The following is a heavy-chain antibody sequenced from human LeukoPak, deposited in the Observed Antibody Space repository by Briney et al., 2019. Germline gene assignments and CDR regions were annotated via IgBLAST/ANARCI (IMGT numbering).Heavy chain of an antibody. D-gene: IGHD3-10*01. Sequence: ASVKVSCKASGYTFTRYYMYWVRQAPGQGLEWMGIINPSGGSTNYAQKFQGRVTMTRDTSTNTVYMELSSLRSEDTAVYYCARGPSITMIRGGQWYYYMDVWGKGTTVTISS. J-gene: IGHJ6*03. CDR1: GYTFTRYY. V-gene: IGHV1-46*01. CDR2: INPSGGST. CDR3: ARGPSITMIRGGQWYYYMDV.